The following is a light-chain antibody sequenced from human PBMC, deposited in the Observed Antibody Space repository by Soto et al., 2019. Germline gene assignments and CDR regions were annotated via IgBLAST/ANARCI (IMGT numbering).Light chain of an antibody. CDR2: ATS. CDR1: QGVGGW. V-gene: IGKV1-12*01. CDR3: QQTHSLPLS. J-gene: IGKJ3*01. Sequence: IQMTQSPSSVSASVGDRVPMTCRASQGVGGWLAWYQQKPGKVPTLLIYATSSLHSGVPSRFSGSGSGTDFTLSISSLQPEDFATYYCQQTHSLPLSFGPGTKVDIK.